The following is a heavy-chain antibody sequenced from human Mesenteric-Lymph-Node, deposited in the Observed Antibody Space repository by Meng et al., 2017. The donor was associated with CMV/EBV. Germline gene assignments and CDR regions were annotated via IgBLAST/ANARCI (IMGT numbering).Heavy chain of an antibody. Sequence: GESLKISCAASGFTFSNYEMNWVRQAPGRGLEWVLYISSRGSTIYYADSVKGRFTISRDNAKHSLYLQMNSLRAEDTAVYYCARAYNSDTSGYSGSFGYWGQGTLVTVSS. J-gene: IGHJ4*02. CDR2: ISSRGSTI. D-gene: IGHD3-22*01. CDR1: GFTFSNYE. V-gene: IGHV3-48*03. CDR3: ARAYNSDTSGYSGSFGY.